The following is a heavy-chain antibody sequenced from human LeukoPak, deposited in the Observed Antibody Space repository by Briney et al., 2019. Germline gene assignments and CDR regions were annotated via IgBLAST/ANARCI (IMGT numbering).Heavy chain of an antibody. D-gene: IGHD3-10*01. CDR1: SGSISNSNYF. CDR3: AKFGQSRGWFGEPRGYYYYMDV. CDR2: IFYSGST. J-gene: IGHJ6*03. V-gene: IGHV4-39*01. Sequence: SETLSLTCTVSSGSISNSNYFWGWIRQPPGKGLEWIGSIFYSGSTDYNPSLKSRVTISVDTSKNQFSLELNSVTAADTAVYYCAKFGQSRGWFGEPRGYYYYMDVWGKGTTVTISS.